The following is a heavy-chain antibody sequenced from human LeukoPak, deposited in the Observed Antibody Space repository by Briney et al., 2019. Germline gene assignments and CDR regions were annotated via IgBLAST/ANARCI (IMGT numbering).Heavy chain of an antibody. J-gene: IGHJ4*02. CDR1: GFTFSRFN. Sequence: GGSLRLSCVASGFTFSRFNMHWVRQAPGKGLEWVALIWYDGTDTCYADSVKGRFTISRDDSKNTVYLQMNSLRAEDTAVYFCAKSQDGGRLFHFDYWGQGTLVTVSS. V-gene: IGHV3-33*06. CDR3: AKSQDGGRLFHFDY. CDR2: IWYDGTDT. D-gene: IGHD1-26*01.